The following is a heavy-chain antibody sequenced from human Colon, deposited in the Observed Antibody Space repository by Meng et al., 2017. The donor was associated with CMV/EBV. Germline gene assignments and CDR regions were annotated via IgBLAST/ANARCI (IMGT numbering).Heavy chain of an antibody. CDR2: ISSSSSYI. Sequence: GGSLRLSCSASGFTFNTFGMHWVRQAPGKGLEWVSSISSSSSYIYYADSVKGRFTISRDNAKNSLYLQMNSLRAEDTAVYYCARETVQYSYYYYGMDVWGQGTTVTVSS. CDR1: GFTFNTFG. CDR3: ARETVQYSYYYYGMDV. J-gene: IGHJ6*02. D-gene: IGHD4-11*01. V-gene: IGHV3-21*01.